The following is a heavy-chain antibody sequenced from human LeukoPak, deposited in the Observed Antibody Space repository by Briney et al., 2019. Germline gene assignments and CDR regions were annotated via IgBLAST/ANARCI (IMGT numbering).Heavy chain of an antibody. J-gene: IGHJ6*03. CDR1: GGTFSSYA. CDR3: ARAVVPAAKAYYYYMDV. Sequence: SVNVSCNASGGTFSSYAISWVRQAPGQGLEWMGGIIPIFGTANYAQKFQGRVTITTDESTSTAYMELSSLRSEDTAVYYCARAVVPAAKAYYYYMDVWGKGTTVTVSS. V-gene: IGHV1-69*05. D-gene: IGHD2-2*01. CDR2: IIPIFGTA.